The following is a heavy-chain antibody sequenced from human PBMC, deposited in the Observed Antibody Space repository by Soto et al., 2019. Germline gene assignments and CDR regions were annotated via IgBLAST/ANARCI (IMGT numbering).Heavy chain of an antibody. CDR2: ISSSSSTI. V-gene: IGHV3-48*02. D-gene: IGHD2-15*01. J-gene: IGHJ6*02. CDR1: GFTFSSYS. Sequence: GGSLRLSCAASGFTFSSYSMNWVRQAPGKGLEWVSYISSSSSTIYYADSVKGRFTISRDNAKNSLYLQMNSLRDEDTAVYYCARKGYCSGGSCYSSSNYYGMDVWGQGTTVTVSS. CDR3: ARKGYCSGGSCYSSSNYYGMDV.